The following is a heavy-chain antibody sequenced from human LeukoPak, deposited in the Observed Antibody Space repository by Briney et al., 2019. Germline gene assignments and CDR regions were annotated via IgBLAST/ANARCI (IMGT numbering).Heavy chain of an antibody. CDR3: ARDSAAYGDDYYYYGMDV. Sequence: SVKVSCKASGGTFSSYAISWVRQAPGQGLEWMGRIIPILGIANYAQKFQGRVTITADKSTSTAYMELSSLKSEDTAVYYCARDSAAYGDDYYYYGMDVWGQGTTVTVSS. CDR1: GGTFSSYA. V-gene: IGHV1-69*04. J-gene: IGHJ6*02. D-gene: IGHD4-17*01. CDR2: IIPILGIA.